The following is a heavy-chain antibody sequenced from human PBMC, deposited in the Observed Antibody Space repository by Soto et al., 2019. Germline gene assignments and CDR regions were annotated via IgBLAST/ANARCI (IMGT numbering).Heavy chain of an antibody. V-gene: IGHV4-39*01. D-gene: IGHD6-6*01. CDR2: IYYSGST. CDR3: ARGYSSSSAFDY. Sequence: SETLSLTCTVSGGSISSSSYYWGWIRQPPGKGLEWIGSIYYSGSTYYNPSLKSRVTISVDTSKNQFSLKLSSVTAADTAVYYCARGYSSSSAFDYWGQGTLVTVS. J-gene: IGHJ4*02. CDR1: GGSISSSSYY.